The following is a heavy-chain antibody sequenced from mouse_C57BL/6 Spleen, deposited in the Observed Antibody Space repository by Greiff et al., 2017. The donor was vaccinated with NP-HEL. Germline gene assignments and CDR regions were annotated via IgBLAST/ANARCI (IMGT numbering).Heavy chain of an antibody. D-gene: IGHD2-4*01. CDR1: GYAFTNYL. CDR3: AGSELYDYDVRFAY. V-gene: IGHV1-54*01. CDR2: INPGSGGT. J-gene: IGHJ3*01. Sequence: VKLMESGAELVRPGTSVKVSCKASGYAFTNYLIEWVKQRPGQGLEWIGVINPGSGGTNYNEKFKGKATLTADKSSSTAYMQLSSLTSEDSAVYFCAGSELYDYDVRFAYWGQGTLVTVSA.